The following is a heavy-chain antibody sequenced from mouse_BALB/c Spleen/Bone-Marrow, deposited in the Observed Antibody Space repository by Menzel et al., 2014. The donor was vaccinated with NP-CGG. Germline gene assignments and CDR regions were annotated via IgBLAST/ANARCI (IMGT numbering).Heavy chain of an antibody. Sequence: EVQRVESGPGLVKPSQSLSLTCTVTGYSITSDYAWNWIRQFPGNTLEWMGYISYSGSTSYNPSLKSRISITRDTSKNQFLLELNSVTTEDTATYYCARDVYAMDYWGQGTSVTVSS. CDR2: ISYSGST. J-gene: IGHJ4*01. CDR3: ARDVYAMDY. CDR1: GYSITSDYA. V-gene: IGHV3-2*02.